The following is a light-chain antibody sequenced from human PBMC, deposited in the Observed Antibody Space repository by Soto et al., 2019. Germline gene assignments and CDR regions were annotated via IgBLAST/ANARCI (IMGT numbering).Light chain of an antibody. CDR1: SSNIGAGYD. V-gene: IGLV1-40*01. CDR2: GNS. CDR3: QSYDSSRSGG. Sequence: QSVLTQPPSVSGAPGQRVTISCTGSSSNIGAGYDVHWYQQLPGTAPKLLIYGNSNRPSGVPDRFSGSKSGTSASLAITGLQAEDEADYYCQSYDSSRSGGFGGGTKLTVL. J-gene: IGLJ3*02.